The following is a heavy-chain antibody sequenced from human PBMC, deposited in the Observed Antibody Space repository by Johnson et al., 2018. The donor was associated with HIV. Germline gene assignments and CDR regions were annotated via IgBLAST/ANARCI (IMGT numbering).Heavy chain of an antibody. CDR2: IRFDETIK. CDR3: ARELEIAQGLDAFDF. V-gene: IGHV3-30*02. Sequence: VQLVESGGGVVQPGGSLRLSCAASGFTFNNYGMHWVRQSPGKGLEWVAFIRFDETIKYYGDSVKGRFTISRDNSKNTLYLQMNSLRAEDTAVYYCARELEIAQGLDAFDFWGHGTMVTVSS. J-gene: IGHJ3*01. CDR1: GFTFNNYG. D-gene: IGHD5-24*01.